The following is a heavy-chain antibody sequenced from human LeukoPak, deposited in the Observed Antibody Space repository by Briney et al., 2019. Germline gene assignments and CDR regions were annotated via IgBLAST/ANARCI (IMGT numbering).Heavy chain of an antibody. J-gene: IGHJ4*02. CDR2: INPNSGGT. V-gene: IGHV1-2*02. D-gene: IGHD2-21*02. Sequence: ASVKVSCKASGYTFTGYYMHWVRQAPGQGLEWRGWINPNSGGTNYAQKFQGRVTMTRDTSISTAYMELSRLRSDDTAVYYCARDRVVVVTAIPDYFDYWGQGTLVTVSS. CDR3: ARDRVVVVTAIPDYFDY. CDR1: GYTFTGYY.